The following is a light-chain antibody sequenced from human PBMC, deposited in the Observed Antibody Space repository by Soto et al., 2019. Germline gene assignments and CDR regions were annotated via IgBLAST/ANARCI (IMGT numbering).Light chain of an antibody. J-gene: IGKJ2*01. CDR1: QSVSSN. CDR3: QHYNNWPFT. Sequence: EIVMTQSPATLSVSPGERATLSCRASQSVSSNLAWYQQKPGQAPTLLIYGASARASGIPARFSGSGSGTEFTLTISSLQSEYFAVYYCQHYNNWPFTFGQGTKLEIK. CDR2: GAS. V-gene: IGKV3-15*01.